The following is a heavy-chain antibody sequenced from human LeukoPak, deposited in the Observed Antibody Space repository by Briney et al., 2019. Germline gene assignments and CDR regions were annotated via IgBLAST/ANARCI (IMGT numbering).Heavy chain of an antibody. CDR3: AASMAGFNWFDP. CDR2: ISKDGSST. D-gene: IGHD6-19*01. CDR1: ASIFSSNW. J-gene: IGHJ5*02. V-gene: IGHV3-74*01. Sequence: GVTLRLSCAASASIFSSNWMHWVRQAPGKGLVCVSRISKDGSSTSYADSVKGRFTITRDNAKNTLYLQMSSLTVEDTAVYYCAASMAGFNWFDPWGQGTLVTVSS.